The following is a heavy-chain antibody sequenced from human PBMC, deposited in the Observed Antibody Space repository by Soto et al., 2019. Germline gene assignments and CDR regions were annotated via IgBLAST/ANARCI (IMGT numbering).Heavy chain of an antibody. CDR3: ARMESFGSLNWFDP. D-gene: IGHD5-18*01. V-gene: IGHV1-8*01. Sequence: QVQLVQSGAEVKKPGASVKVSCKASGYTFTNNDVTWVRQATGQGLEWMGWMNPGSGDTGYAQKFQGRVTMTRGTSIATAYMELTGLTSEDTAIYYCARMESFGSLNWFDPWGQGTLVTVSS. CDR1: GYTFTNND. CDR2: MNPGSGDT. J-gene: IGHJ5*02.